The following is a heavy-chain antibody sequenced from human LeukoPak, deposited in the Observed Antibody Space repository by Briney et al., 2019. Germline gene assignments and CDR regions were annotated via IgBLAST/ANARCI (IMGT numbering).Heavy chain of an antibody. Sequence: GGSLRLSCAASGFTFSSYAMSWVRQAPGKGLEWVSAISGSGGSTYYADSVEGRFTISRDNSKNTLYLQMNSLRAEDTAVYYCAKDSTTLWFGESIFDYWGQGTLVTVSS. V-gene: IGHV3-23*01. D-gene: IGHD3-10*01. CDR2: ISGSGGST. CDR3: AKDSTTLWFGESIFDY. CDR1: GFTFSSYA. J-gene: IGHJ4*02.